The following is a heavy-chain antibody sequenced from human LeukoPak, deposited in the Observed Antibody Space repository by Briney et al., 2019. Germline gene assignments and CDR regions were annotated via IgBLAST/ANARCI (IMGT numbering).Heavy chain of an antibody. CDR1: GGSISSNNYY. CDR2: IDYSGST. Sequence: SETLSLTCTVSGGSISSNNYYWGWIRQPPGKGLEWIGSIDYSGSTYYNPSLKSRVTISVDTSKNQFSLKLSSVTAADTAVYYCARVVSMDIVVVPAAPEAFDIWGQGTMVTVSS. V-gene: IGHV4-39*07. D-gene: IGHD2-2*03. J-gene: IGHJ3*02. CDR3: ARVVSMDIVVVPAAPEAFDI.